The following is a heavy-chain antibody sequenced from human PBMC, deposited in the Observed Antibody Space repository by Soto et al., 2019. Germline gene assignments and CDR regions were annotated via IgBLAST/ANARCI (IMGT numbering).Heavy chain of an antibody. V-gene: IGHV4-34*01. J-gene: IGHJ5*02. D-gene: IGHD2-15*01. CDR2: INHSGST. Sequence: LSLTCAVDGGSFSGYYWSWIRQPPGKGLEWIGEINHSGSTNYNPSLKSRVTISVDTSKNQFSLKLSSVTAADTAVYYCASRYCSGGSCKGYATWGQGTLVTVSS. CDR1: GGSFSGYY. CDR3: ASRYCSGGSCKGYAT.